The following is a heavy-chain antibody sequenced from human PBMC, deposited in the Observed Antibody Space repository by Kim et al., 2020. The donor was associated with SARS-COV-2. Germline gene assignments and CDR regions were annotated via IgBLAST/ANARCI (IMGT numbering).Heavy chain of an antibody. CDR1: GFTLSRHW. J-gene: IGHJ6*02. CDR3: AREYYYGLDV. Sequence: GGSLRLSCAASGFTLSRHWMHWVRQAPGKGLVWVSRLNYDGSLIHYADSVKGRFTISRDNARNTLYLQMNSLRAEDTAVYYCAREYYYGLDVWGQGTTVTVSS. CDR2: LNYDGSLI. V-gene: IGHV3-74*01.